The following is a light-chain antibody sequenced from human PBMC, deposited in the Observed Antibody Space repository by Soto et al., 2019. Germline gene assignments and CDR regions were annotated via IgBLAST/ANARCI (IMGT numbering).Light chain of an antibody. J-gene: IGLJ2*01. CDR1: SSDVGGYNY. Sequence: QSALTQPASVSGSPGQSITISCTGTSSDVGGYNYVSWYQQHPGKAPNLIIFDVSNRPSGVSNRFSGSKSGTSASLTISGLQAEDEADYYCSSYTGSNPPVVFGGGTKLTVL. V-gene: IGLV2-14*01. CDR2: DVS. CDR3: SSYTGSNPPVV.